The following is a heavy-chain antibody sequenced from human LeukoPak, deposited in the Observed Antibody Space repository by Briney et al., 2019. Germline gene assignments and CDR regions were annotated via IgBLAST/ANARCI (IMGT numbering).Heavy chain of an antibody. D-gene: IGHD5-12*01. CDR2: IYTSGST. CDR3: ARSGSGYLRYYFDY. CDR1: GGSISSYY. V-gene: IGHV4-4*07. Sequence: PSETLSLTCTVSGGSISSYYWSWIRQPAGKGLEWIGRIYTSGSTNYNPSLKSRVTISVDTSKKQFSLKLRSVTAADTAVYYCARSGSGYLRYYFDYWGQGTLVTVSS. J-gene: IGHJ4*02.